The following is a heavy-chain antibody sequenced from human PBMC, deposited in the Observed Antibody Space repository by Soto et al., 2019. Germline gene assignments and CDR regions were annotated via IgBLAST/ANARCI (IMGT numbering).Heavy chain of an antibody. V-gene: IGHV3-7*01. CDR2: ISGGASDK. Sequence: GGSLRLSCEASGFMFSAYWMSWVRQDPRKGLEWVATISGGASDKFYVDSVKGRFTISRDNAKNSLYLQMNSLRAEDTAVYYCARFYYDSSGYLPSPYYYYYGMDVWGQGTTFTVSS. D-gene: IGHD3-22*01. CDR1: GFMFSAYW. J-gene: IGHJ6*02. CDR3: ARFYYDSSGYLPSPYYYYYGMDV.